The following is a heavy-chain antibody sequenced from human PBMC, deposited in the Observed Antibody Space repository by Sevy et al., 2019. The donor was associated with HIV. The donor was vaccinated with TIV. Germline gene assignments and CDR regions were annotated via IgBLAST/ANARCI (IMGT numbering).Heavy chain of an antibody. CDR1: GFTFSSYS. Sequence: GGSRRLSCAASGFTFSSYSMNWVRQAPGKGLEWVSSISSSGSYIYYADSVKGRFTISRDNAKNSLYLQMNSLRAEDTAVYYCASDIVVVPAAIRNWFDPWGQGTLVTVSS. V-gene: IGHV3-21*01. D-gene: IGHD2-2*01. CDR3: ASDIVVVPAAIRNWFDP. CDR2: ISSSGSYI. J-gene: IGHJ5*02.